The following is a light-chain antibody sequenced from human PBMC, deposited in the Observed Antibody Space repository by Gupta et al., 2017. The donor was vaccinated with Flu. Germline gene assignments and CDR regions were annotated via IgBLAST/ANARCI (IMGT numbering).Light chain of an antibody. Sequence: DIPMTQSPSSLSASVGDRVTITCRASQSISSYLNWYQQKQGKAPKLLIYAASSLQSGVPSRFSGSGSGTDFTLTISRLQPEDFATYYCQQSDSTPRTFGQGTKVEIK. CDR1: QSISSY. CDR2: AAS. V-gene: IGKV1-39*01. J-gene: IGKJ1*01. CDR3: QQSDSTPRT.